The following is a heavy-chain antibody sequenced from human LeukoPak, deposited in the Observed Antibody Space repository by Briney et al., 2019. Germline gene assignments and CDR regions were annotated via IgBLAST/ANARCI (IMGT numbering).Heavy chain of an antibody. J-gene: IGHJ5*02. CDR3: ARLSWELGSDH. Sequence: GGSLRLSCAASGLTVSGNYMSWLRQAPGKGLEWVSVIYSGDSTYYIDSVKGRFTISRDNSKNTVYLQMNSLRAEDTAVYYCARLSWELGSDHWGQGTLVTVSS. CDR1: GLTVSGNY. CDR2: IYSGDST. D-gene: IGHD1-26*01. V-gene: IGHV3-53*01.